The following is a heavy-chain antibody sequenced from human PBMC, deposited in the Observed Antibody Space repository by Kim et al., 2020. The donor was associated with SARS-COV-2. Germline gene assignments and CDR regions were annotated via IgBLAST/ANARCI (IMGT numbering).Heavy chain of an antibody. CDR2: IYYSGST. CDR3: ARHGSTVTYPTSMDV. Sequence: SETLSLTCTVSGGSISSSSYYWGWIRQPPGKGLEWIGSIYYSGSTYYNPSLKSRVTISVDTSKNQFSLKLSSVTAADTAVYYCARHGSTVTYPTSMDVWGQGTTVTVSS. CDR1: GGSISSSSYY. J-gene: IGHJ6*02. V-gene: IGHV4-39*01. D-gene: IGHD4-4*01.